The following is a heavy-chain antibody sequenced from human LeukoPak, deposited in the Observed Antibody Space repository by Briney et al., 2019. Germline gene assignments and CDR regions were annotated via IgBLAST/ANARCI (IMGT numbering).Heavy chain of an antibody. CDR3: ARESYGDFYFDY. CDR1: RFTFSSYS. D-gene: IGHD4-17*01. J-gene: IGHJ4*02. V-gene: IGHV3-30*04. Sequence: AGGSLRRSCAASRFTFSSYSMHWVRQAPGKGLEWVALISKDGSITFYADSVKGRFTISRDNSKNTLYLQINSLRTEDTSVYFCARESYGDFYFDYWGQGTLVTVSS. CDR2: ISKDGSIT.